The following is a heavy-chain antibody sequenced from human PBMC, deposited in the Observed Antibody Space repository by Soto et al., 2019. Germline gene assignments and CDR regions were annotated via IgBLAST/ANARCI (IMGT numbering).Heavy chain of an antibody. V-gene: IGHV3-30*18. CDR2: ISYDGSNK. J-gene: IGHJ4*02. CDR1: GFTFSSYG. Sequence: QVQLVESGGGVVQPGRSLRLSCAASGFTFSSYGMHWVRQAPGKGLEWVAVISYDGSNKYYADSVKGRFTISRDNSKNTLYLQMNSLRAEDTAVYYCANDLDYYDSSGSPPFDYWGQGTLVTVSS. CDR3: ANDLDYYDSSGSPPFDY. D-gene: IGHD3-22*01.